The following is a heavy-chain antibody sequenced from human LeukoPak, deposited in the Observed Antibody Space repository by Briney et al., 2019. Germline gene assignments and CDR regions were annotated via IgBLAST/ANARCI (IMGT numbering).Heavy chain of an antibody. Sequence: PSETLSLTCTVSAGSISSSSYYWGWIRQPPGKGLEWIGSIYYSGNTYYNPSLKSRVTISVDTSKNQFSLKLSSVTAADTAVYYCASHYDSSGYYALDYWGQGTLVTVSS. CDR3: ASHYDSSGYYALDY. J-gene: IGHJ4*02. V-gene: IGHV4-39*01. D-gene: IGHD3-22*01. CDR1: AGSISSSSYY. CDR2: IYYSGNT.